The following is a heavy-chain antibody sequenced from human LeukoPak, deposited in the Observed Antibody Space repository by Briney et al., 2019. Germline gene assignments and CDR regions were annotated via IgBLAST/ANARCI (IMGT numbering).Heavy chain of an antibody. Sequence: ASVKVSCKASGYTFTSYYMHCLRQTPGQRLKWMGIINPSGGSTSNEQKFQGRVTMTMDTSTSTVYMSLSILTSQDTAVDYYASSVLQFLDRAFDIWGQGPMVTVSS. CDR1: GYTFTSYY. CDR3: ASSVLQFLDRAFDI. D-gene: IGHD3-3*01. V-gene: IGHV1-46*03. J-gene: IGHJ3*02. CDR2: INPSGGST.